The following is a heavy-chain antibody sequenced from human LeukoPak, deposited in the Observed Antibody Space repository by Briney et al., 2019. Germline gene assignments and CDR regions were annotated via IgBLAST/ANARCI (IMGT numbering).Heavy chain of an antibody. CDR3: AREPPGY. Sequence: SETLYLTCTVSGGSISSYYWSWIRQPPGKGLEWIGYIYYSGSTNYNPSLKSRVTISVDTSKNQFSLKLSSVTAADTAVYYCAREPPGYWGQGILVTVSS. CDR1: GGSISSYY. J-gene: IGHJ4*02. CDR2: IYYSGST. V-gene: IGHV4-59*01.